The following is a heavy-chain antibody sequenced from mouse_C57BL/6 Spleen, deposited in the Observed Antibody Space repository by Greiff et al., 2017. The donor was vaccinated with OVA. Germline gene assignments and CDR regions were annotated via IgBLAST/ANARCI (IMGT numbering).Heavy chain of an antibody. J-gene: IGHJ2*01. V-gene: IGHV2-5*01. CDR3: AKSGDEGYCDY. Sequence: VQVVESGPGLVQPSQSLSITCTASGFSFTSYGVHWVRQSPGKGLEWLGVIWSGGSTDYKSAFMSRRRITKNNSKSQVFLRMNSLQDDDAAIYYSAKSGDEGYCDYWGQGTTLTVSS. CDR2: IWSGGST. CDR1: GFSFTSYG.